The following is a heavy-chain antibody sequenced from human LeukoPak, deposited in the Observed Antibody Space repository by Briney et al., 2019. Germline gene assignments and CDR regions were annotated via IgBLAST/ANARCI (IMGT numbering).Heavy chain of an antibody. CDR1: GGSISSYY. CDR3: ARGGVYSGSYNY. Sequence: SETLSLTCTVSGGSISSYYWSWIRQPPGKGLEWIGYIYYSGSTNYNPSLKSRVTISVDTSKNQFSLKLSSVTAADTAVYYCARGGVYSGSYNYWGQGTLVTVSS. D-gene: IGHD1-26*01. V-gene: IGHV4-59*01. J-gene: IGHJ4*02. CDR2: IYYSGST.